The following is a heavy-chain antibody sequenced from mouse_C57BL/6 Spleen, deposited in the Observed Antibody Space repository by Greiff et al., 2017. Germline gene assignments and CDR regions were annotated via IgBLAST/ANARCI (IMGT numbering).Heavy chain of an antibody. D-gene: IGHD1-1*01. V-gene: IGHV1-55*01. CDR1: GYTFTSYW. J-gene: IGHJ4*01. CDR3: ARSHYGSIYYAMDY. CDR2: IYPGSGST. Sequence: QVQLQQPGAELVKPGASVKMSCKASGYTFTSYWITWVKQRPGQGLEWIGDIYPGSGSTNYNKKFKSKATLTVDTSSSTAYMQLSSLTSEDSAVYYCARSHYGSIYYAMDYWGQGTSVTVSS.